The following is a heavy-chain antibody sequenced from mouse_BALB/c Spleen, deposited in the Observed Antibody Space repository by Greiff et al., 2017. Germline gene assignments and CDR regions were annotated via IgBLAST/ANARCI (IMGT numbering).Heavy chain of an antibody. D-gene: IGHD3-1*01. CDR1: GFSLTSYG. CDR3: ARGLWWYFDV. Sequence: VQVVESGPGLVAPSQSLSITCTASGFSLTSYGVHWVRQPPGKGLEWLGVIWAGGSTNYNSALMSRLSISKDNSKSQVFLKMNSLQTDDTAMYYCARGLWWYFDVWGAGTTVTVSS. J-gene: IGHJ1*01. CDR2: IWAGGST. V-gene: IGHV2-9*02.